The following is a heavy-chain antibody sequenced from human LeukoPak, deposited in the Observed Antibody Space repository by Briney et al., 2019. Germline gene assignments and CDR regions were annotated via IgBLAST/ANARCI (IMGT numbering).Heavy chain of an antibody. CDR1: GFTFTNYA. J-gene: IGHJ4*02. Sequence: GGSLRLSCAASGFTFTNYAMTWVRQAPGRGLEWVSTISRTGGSAYYADSVKGRFTISRDTASVTVNLQMNSLRAEDTAVYYCARDVEVCRIGACYWTTFDCWGQGTLVTVSS. V-gene: IGHV3-23*01. D-gene: IGHD2-21*02. CDR3: ARDVEVCRIGACYWTTFDC. CDR2: ISRTGGSA.